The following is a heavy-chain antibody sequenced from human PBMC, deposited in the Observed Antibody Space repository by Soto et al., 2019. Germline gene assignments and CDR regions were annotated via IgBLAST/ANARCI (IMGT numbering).Heavy chain of an antibody. V-gene: IGHV1-69*01. J-gene: IGHJ5*02. CDR1: GGTFSRHA. CDR3: ARAAIHGSSWYFWFDP. CDR2: IIPLFGTT. D-gene: IGHD6-13*01. Sequence: QVQLVQSGSEVKMPGSSVKVSCKTSGGTFSRHAINWVRQAPGQGLEWMGGIIPLFGTTNSQKFKGRVTISADESTSTAYMELSSLTSEGAAVYYCARAAIHGSSWYFWFDPWGQGTLVTVSS.